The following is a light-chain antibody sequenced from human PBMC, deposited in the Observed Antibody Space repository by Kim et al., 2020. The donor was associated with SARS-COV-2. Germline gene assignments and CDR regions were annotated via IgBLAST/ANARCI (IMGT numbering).Light chain of an antibody. J-gene: IGLJ1*01. CDR1: SSDVGGYNF. CDR3: TSYAAISNFV. V-gene: IGLV2-8*01. Sequence: QSALTQPPSASGSPGQSVTISCTGTSSDVGGYNFVSWYQQHPGKAPKLMIYDVSDRPSGVPYRFSGSKSGNTASLTVSGLQAEDEADYYCTSYAAISNFVFGTGTKVTV. CDR2: DVS.